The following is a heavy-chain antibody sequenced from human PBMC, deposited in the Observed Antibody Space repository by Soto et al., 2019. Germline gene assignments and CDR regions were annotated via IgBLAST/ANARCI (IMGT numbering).Heavy chain of an antibody. CDR3: ARDTGGYSGYDGDYYYGMDV. D-gene: IGHD5-12*01. J-gene: IGHJ6*02. V-gene: IGHV3-7*05. CDR1: GFTFSSYW. CDR2: IKQEGSEK. Sequence: GGSLRLSCAASGFTFSSYWMSWVRQAPGKGLEWVANIKQEGSEKYYVDSVKGRFTISRDNAKNSLYLQMNSLRAEDTAVYYCARDTGGYSGYDGDYYYGMDVWGQGTTVTVSS.